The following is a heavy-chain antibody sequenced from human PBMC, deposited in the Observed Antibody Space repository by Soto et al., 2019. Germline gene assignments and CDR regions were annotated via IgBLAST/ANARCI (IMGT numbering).Heavy chain of an antibody. CDR3: TKNGDCWSWGMDV. CDR2: ISSSGDAT. D-gene: IGHD3-3*01. J-gene: IGHJ6*02. V-gene: IGHV3-23*01. Sequence: GGSLRLSCAASGFTFSTYAMTWVRQAPGKGLEWVSIISSSGDATYYVDSVKGRFTISRDNSRNTLNLQMNSLRAEDTAVYYWTKNGDCWSWGMDVWGQGTTVTVSS. CDR1: GFTFSTYA.